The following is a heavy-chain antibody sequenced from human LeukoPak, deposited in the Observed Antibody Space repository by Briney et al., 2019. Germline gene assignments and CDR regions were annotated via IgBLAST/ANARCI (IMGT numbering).Heavy chain of an antibody. V-gene: IGHV1-69*01. CDR3: ARDVGHNWFDP. J-gene: IGHJ5*02. CDR1: GGTFSSYA. Sequence: SVKVSCKASGGTFSSYAIRWVQQAPGQGLEWVGGIIPIFGTANYAQKFQGRVTITADESTSTAYMELSSLRSEDTAVYYCARDVGHNWFDPWGQGTLVTVSS. D-gene: IGHD1-26*01. CDR2: IIPIFGTA.